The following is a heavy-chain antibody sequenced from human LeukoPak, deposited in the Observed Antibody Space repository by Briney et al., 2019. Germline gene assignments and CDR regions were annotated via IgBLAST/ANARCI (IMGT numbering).Heavy chain of an antibody. CDR1: GFSFSSYS. CDR3: ARSAGKQQLLSFDY. CDR2: ISSSSSYI. J-gene: IGHJ4*02. Sequence: GGSLRLSCAASGFSFSSYSMNWVRQAPGKGLEWVSSISSSSSYIYYTDSVKGRLTISRDNAKNSLYLQMNSLRAEDTAVYYCARSAGKQQLLSFDYWGQGTLVTVSS. D-gene: IGHD6-13*01. V-gene: IGHV3-21*01.